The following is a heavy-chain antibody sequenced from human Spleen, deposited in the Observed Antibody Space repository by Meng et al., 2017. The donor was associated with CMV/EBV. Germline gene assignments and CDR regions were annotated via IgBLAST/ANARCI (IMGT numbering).Heavy chain of an antibody. V-gene: IGHV1-2*02. CDR1: GYIFTSYG. Sequence: ASVKVSCKASGYIFTSYGISWVRQAPGQGLEWMGWINPNSGDTNYALKFQGRVAMTRDTSISTAYMELSRLRSDDTAVYYCARPAAPLFYYYGMDVWGQGTTVTVSS. J-gene: IGHJ6*02. CDR2: INPNSGDT. D-gene: IGHD6-25*01. CDR3: ARPAAPLFYYYGMDV.